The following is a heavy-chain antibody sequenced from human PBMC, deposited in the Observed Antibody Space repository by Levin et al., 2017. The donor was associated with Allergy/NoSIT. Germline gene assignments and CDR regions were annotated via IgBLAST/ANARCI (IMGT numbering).Heavy chain of an antibody. Sequence: RTGGSLRLSCAASGFPFNSYAMSWVRQAPGKGLEWVSAIYASADSMYYSDSVKGRFTISRDSSKNTLFLHMNSLRAEDTAVYYCARSSRGYGTFDSWGQGTLVTVSS. CDR2: IYASADSM. V-gene: IGHV3-23*05. J-gene: IGHJ4*02. CDR3: ARSSRGYGTFDS. D-gene: IGHD5-12*01. CDR1: GFPFNSYA.